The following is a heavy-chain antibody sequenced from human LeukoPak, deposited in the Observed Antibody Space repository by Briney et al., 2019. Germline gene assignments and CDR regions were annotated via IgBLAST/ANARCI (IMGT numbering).Heavy chain of an antibody. CDR1: GYPFSTWE. J-gene: IGHJ5*02. V-gene: IGHV1-8*01. CDR2: VHPDSGNT. Sequence: GASVKVSCKTSGYPFSTWEINWVRQAAGQGLEWLGWVHPDSGNTDYAQKFRRRDTMSRDTSTSPADMELSGLRLVGAAVYFCARAPRNDPWGQGTLVTVSS. CDR3: ARAPRNDP.